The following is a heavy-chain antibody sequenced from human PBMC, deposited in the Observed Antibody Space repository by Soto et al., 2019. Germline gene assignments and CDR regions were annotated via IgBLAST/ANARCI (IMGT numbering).Heavy chain of an antibody. J-gene: IGHJ6*02. CDR2: IIPIFGTA. D-gene: IGHD2-15*01. CDR3: ARCSGGSCHYYYYYGMDV. V-gene: IGHV1-69*13. Sequence: SVKVSCKTSGGTFSSYAISWVRQAPGQGLEWMGGIIPIFGTANYAQKFQGRVTITADESTSTAYMELSSLRSEDTAVYYCARCSGGSCHYYYYYGMDVWGRGTTVPV. CDR1: GGTFSSYA.